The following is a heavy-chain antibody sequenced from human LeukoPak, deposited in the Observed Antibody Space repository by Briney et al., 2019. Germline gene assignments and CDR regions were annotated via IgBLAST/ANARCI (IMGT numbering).Heavy chain of an antibody. V-gene: IGHV4-39*01. Sequence: SETLSLTCSVSDGSIIGSNYYWGWIRQPPGKGLEWIGSIHYSGSTYSNPSLKSRVTVSVDTSKNQFSLKLSSVTAADTAVYYCARLAIGGPNSYFALWGRGTLVTVSS. CDR1: DGSIIGSNYY. CDR2: IHYSGST. J-gene: IGHJ2*01. CDR3: ARLAIGGPNSYFAL. D-gene: IGHD4-23*01.